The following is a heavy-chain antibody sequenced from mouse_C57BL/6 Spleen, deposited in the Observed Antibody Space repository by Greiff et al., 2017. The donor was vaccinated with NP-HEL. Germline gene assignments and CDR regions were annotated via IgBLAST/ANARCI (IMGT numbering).Heavy chain of an antibody. J-gene: IGHJ2*01. D-gene: IGHD1-1*01. CDR2: INPGSGGT. CDR1: GYAFTNYL. CDR3: ARNYYGSSYDYFDY. V-gene: IGHV1-54*01. Sequence: QVQLQQPGTELVKPGASVKLSCKASGYAFTNYLIEWVKQRPGQGLEWIGVINPGSGGTNYNEKFKGKATLTADKSSSTAYMQLSSLTSEDSAVYFCARNYYGSSYDYFDYWGQGTTLTVSS.